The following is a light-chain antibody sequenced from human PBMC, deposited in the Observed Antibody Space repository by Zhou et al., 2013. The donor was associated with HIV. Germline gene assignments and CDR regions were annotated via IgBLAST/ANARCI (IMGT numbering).Light chain of an antibody. CDR2: GAS. Sequence: EIVLSQSPGTLSLSPGESTTLSCRASQTVSSSYLAWYQQKPGQAPRLLIYGASTRATGIPARFSGSRSGTDFTLTISRVQPEDFAMYYCQQYDDSPPSYTFGQGTKLDI. CDR3: QQYDDSPPSYT. J-gene: IGKJ2*01. CDR1: QTVSSSY. V-gene: IGKV3-20*01.